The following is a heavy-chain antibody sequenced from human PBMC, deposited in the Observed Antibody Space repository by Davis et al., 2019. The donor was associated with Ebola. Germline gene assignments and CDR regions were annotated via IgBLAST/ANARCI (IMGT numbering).Heavy chain of an antibody. CDR2: INPSGGST. CDR3: VKVLPRDGTDY. CDR1: GYTFTSYY. D-gene: IGHD5-24*01. J-gene: IGHJ4*02. Sequence: AASVKVSCKASGYTFTSYYMHWVRQAPGQGLEWMGIINPSGGSTSYAQKFQGRVTMTRDTSTSTVYMELSSLRPEDTAVYYCVKVLPRDGTDYWGQGTLVTVSS. V-gene: IGHV1-46*01.